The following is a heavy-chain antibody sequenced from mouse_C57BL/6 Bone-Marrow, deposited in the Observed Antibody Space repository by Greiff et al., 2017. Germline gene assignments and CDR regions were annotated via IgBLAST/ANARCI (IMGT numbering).Heavy chain of an antibody. J-gene: IGHJ3*01. V-gene: IGHV3-6*01. CDR2: ISYDGSN. Sequence: EVKLQESGPGLVKPSQSLSLTCSVTGYSITSCYYWNWIRQFPGNKLEWMGYISYDGSNNYNPSLKNQISITRVTSKNPFFLKLNAVTTEDTATYYCARDLCGGWCDYWGQGTVVTVSA. CDR3: ARDLCGGWCDY. CDR1: GYSITSCYY.